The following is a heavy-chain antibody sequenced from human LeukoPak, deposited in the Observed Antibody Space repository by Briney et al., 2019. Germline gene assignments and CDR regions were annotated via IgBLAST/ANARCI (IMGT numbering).Heavy chain of an antibody. V-gene: IGHV1-3*01. J-gene: IGHJ6*04. CDR1: GYTFTSYA. D-gene: IGHD3-10*01. CDR2: INAGNGNT. Sequence: ASVKVSCKASGYTFTSYAMHWVRQAPGQRLEWMGWINAGNGNTKYSQKLQGRVTITRDTSASTAYMELSSLRSEDTAVYYCARNIDAMVRGVEDYGMDVWGKGTTVTVSS. CDR3: ARNIDAMVRGVEDYGMDV.